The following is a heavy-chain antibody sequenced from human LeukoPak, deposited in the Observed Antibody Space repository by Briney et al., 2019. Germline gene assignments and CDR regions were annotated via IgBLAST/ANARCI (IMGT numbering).Heavy chain of an antibody. J-gene: IGHJ5*02. CDR2: ISGSGGST. CDR1: GFNFRNHA. D-gene: IGHD4-23*01. V-gene: IGHV3-23*01. Sequence: PGGSLRLSCAASGFNFRNHAMSWVRQASGKGLEWVSVISGSGGSTYYADSGKGRFTISRDNSKNTLYLQMNSLRAEDTAVYYCAKAMTSVVTPGASWGQGTLVTVSS. CDR3: AKAMTSVVTPGAS.